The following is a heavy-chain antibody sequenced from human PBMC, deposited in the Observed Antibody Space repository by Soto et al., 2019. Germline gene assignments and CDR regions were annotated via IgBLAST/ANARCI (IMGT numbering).Heavy chain of an antibody. CDR3: AKDHQDIVLVPAAARWLGAFDI. V-gene: IGHV3-30*18. D-gene: IGHD2-2*01. J-gene: IGHJ3*02. Sequence: PGGSLRLSCAASGFTFSSYGMHWVRQAPGKGLEWVAVISYDGSNKYYADSVKGRFTISRDNSKNTLYLQMNSLRAEDTAVYYCAKDHQDIVLVPAAARWLGAFDIWGQGTMVTVSS. CDR1: GFTFSSYG. CDR2: ISYDGSNK.